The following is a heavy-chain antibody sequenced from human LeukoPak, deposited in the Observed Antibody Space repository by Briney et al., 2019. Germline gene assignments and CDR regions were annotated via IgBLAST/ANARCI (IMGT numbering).Heavy chain of an antibody. J-gene: IGHJ4*02. CDR3: ARNPDLLTVTFFDY. Sequence: PSETLSLTCAVYGGSFSGYYWSWIRQPPGKGLEWIGYIYYSGSTNYNPSLKSRVTISVDSSKNQFSLKLSSVTAADTAVYYCARNPDLLTVTFFDYWGRGTLVTVSS. V-gene: IGHV4-59*01. D-gene: IGHD4-17*01. CDR2: IYYSGST. CDR1: GGSFSGYY.